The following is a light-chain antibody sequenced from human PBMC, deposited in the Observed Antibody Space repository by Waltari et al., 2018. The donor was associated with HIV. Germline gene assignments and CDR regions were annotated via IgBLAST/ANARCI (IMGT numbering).Light chain of an antibody. CDR3: QQRSNWPLT. CDR2: SAS. J-gene: IGKJ4*01. Sequence: EIVLTHSPATLSFSPGERATLSCRASQNVSSSLAWYQQKPGQPPRLLIYSASNRASGIPARFSGSGSGADFTLTISSLEPEDFAIYYCQQRSNWPLTFGGGTKVDI. V-gene: IGKV3-11*01. CDR1: QNVSSS.